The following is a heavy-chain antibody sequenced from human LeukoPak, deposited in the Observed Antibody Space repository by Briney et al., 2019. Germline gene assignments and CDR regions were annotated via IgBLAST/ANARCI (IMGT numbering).Heavy chain of an antibody. V-gene: IGHV3-11*06. CDR1: GFTFSDYY. CDR2: ISSSSSYI. D-gene: IGHD5-12*01. Sequence: GGSLRLSCAASGFTFSDYYMSWIRQAPGKGLEWVSYISSSSSYIYYADSVKGRFTISRDNAKNSLYLQMNSLRAEDTAVYYCARDRERYSGYDSLAFDIWGQGTMVTVSS. J-gene: IGHJ3*02. CDR3: ARDRERYSGYDSLAFDI.